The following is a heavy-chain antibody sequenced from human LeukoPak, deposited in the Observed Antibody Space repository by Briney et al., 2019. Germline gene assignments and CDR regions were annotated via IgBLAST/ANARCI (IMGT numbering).Heavy chain of an antibody. D-gene: IGHD1-1*01. CDR2: TYYTGNS. J-gene: IGHJ4*02. CDR1: GGSVSSDNYY. CDR3: ASHRGDYATGYFDC. Sequence: SETLSLTCTVSGGSVSSDNYYWTWIRQPPGKGLEWIGCTYYTGNSNYNPSLKSRVTISLDTSKNQFSLKLSSVTAADTAVYYCASHRGDYATGYFDCWGQGTLVTVSS. V-gene: IGHV4-61*01.